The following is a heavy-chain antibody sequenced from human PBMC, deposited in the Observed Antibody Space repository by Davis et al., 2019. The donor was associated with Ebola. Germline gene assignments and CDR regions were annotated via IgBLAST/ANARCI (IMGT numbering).Heavy chain of an antibody. CDR3: ARHLVWNPFDY. D-gene: IGHD1-1*01. Sequence: ESLKISCAASGFTFSTYSMSWIRQPPGKGLEWIGYIYYSGSTYYNPSLKSRVTISVDTSKNQFSLKLSSVTAADTAVYYCARHLVWNPFDYWGQGTLVTVSS. J-gene: IGHJ4*02. V-gene: IGHV4-59*04. CDR1: GFTFSTYS. CDR2: IYYSGST.